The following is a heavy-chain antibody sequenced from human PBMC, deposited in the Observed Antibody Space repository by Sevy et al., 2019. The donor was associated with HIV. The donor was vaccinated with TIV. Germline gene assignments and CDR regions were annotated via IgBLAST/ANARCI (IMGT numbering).Heavy chain of an antibody. CDR2: ISYDGSNK. V-gene: IGHV3-30-3*01. J-gene: IGHJ4*02. CDR1: GFTFSSYA. CDR3: AVEMATTSFDY. Sequence: GGSLRLSCAASGFTFSSYAMHWVRQAPGKGLEWVAVISYDGSNKYYGDSVKGRFTISRDNSKNTLYLQMNSLRAEDTAVYYFAVEMATTSFDYWGQGTLVTVSS. D-gene: IGHD1-1*01.